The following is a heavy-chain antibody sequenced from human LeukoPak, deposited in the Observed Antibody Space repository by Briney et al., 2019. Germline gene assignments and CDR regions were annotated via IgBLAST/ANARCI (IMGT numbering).Heavy chain of an antibody. D-gene: IGHD3-22*01. V-gene: IGHV4-39*01. CDR3: ARRREDSSGYYDY. CDR2: IYYSGST. J-gene: IGHJ4*02. Sequence: PSETLSLTCTVSGAYINSSSYYGGWIRQPPGKGLEWIGSIYYSGSTYYNSSLKSRVTIFVDKSKNQFSLKLSSVTAADTAVYYCARRREDSSGYYDYWGQGTLVTVSS. CDR1: GAYINSSSYY.